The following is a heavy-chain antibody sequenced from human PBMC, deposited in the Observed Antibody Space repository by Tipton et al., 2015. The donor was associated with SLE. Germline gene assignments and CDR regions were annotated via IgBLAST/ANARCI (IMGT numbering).Heavy chain of an antibody. V-gene: IGHV4-61*01. Sequence: TLSLTCSVSGGSISRGFYYWSWIRQPPGKGLEWIGYVYYRGNSNYNPSLKSRVSISADPSRRQFSPRLTSVTAADTAVYYCGREREMGIDSWGQGTLVTVSS. D-gene: IGHD1-26*01. CDR1: GGSISRGFYY. J-gene: IGHJ4*02. CDR3: GREREMGIDS. CDR2: VYYRGNS.